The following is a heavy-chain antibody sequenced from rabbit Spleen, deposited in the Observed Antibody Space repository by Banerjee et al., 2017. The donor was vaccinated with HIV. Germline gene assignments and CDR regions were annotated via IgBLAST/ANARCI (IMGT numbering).Heavy chain of an antibody. J-gene: IGHJ4*01. CDR1: GFTLSSSYW. D-gene: IGHD2-1*01. CDR3: ARDIYGVDRAFIWGL. Sequence: QEQLVESGGGLVQPEGSLTLTCTASGFTLSSSYWICWVRQAPGKGPEWIACIHGGSSGGTYYANWAKGRFTISKASSTTVTLQMTSLTAADTATYFCARDIYGVDRAFIWGLWGPGTLVTVS. V-gene: IGHV1S45*01. CDR2: IHGGSSGGT.